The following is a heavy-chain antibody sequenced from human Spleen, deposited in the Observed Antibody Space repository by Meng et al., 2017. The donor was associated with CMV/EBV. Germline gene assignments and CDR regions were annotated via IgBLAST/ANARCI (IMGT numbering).Heavy chain of an antibody. D-gene: IGHD5-18*01. J-gene: IGHJ4*02. CDR1: GFTFSSFA. CDR2: ISYDGSNK. Sequence: SGFTFSSFAMHWVRQASGKGLAWVAVISYDGSNKYYADSVKGRFTISRDNSKNTLDLQMNSLRPEDTAVYYCARDRTMVTTGGRIDHWGQGTLVTVSS. CDR3: ARDRTMVTTGGRIDH. V-gene: IGHV3-30*01.